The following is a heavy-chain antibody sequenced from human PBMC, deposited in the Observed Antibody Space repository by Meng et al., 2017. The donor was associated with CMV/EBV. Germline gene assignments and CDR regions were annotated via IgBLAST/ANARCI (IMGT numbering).Heavy chain of an antibody. CDR2: IYPGDSDT. J-gene: IGHJ4*02. V-gene: IGHV5-51*01. CDR3: ARDYIIAAAPSAPFDY. CDR1: GYSFTSYW. Sequence: KVSCKGSGYSFTSYWIGWVRQMPGKGLEWMGIIYPGDSDTRYSPSFQGQVTISADKSISTAYLQWSSLKASDTAMYYCARDYIIAAAPSAPFDYWGQGTLVTVSS. D-gene: IGHD6-13*01.